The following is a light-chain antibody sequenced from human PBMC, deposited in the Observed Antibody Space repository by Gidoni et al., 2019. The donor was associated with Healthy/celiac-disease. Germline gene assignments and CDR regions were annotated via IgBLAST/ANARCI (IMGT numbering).Light chain of an antibody. V-gene: IGKV3-20*01. J-gene: IGKJ4*01. Sequence: IVLTQSPGTLSLSPGERATLSCRASQSISSSYVSWYQQKPGQAPRLLIYGASSRATGIPDRCSSSGAGTDFTLTSSRLEPEDFAVYYCQQYGNSLTFGGGTKVEIK. CDR1: QSISSSY. CDR2: GAS. CDR3: QQYGNSLT.